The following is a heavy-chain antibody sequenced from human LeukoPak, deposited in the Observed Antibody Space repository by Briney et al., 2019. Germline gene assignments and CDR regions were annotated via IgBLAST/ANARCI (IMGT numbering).Heavy chain of an antibody. CDR1: GFTFDSYA. CDR3: AKDLSKSYGDYGTSGALDI. CDR2: FSGSRGST. Sequence: TGGSLRLSCAASGFTFDSYAMNWVRQAPGKGLEWVSGFSGSRGSTYYADSVKGRFTISRDNSKSMLYLQLNSLRAEDTAVYYCAKDLSKSYGDYGTSGALDIWGQGTLVTVSS. D-gene: IGHD4-17*01. J-gene: IGHJ3*02. V-gene: IGHV3-23*01.